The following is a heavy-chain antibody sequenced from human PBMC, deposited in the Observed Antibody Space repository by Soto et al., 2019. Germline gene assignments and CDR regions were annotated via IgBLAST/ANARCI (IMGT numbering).Heavy chain of an antibody. CDR2: IIPLFKRT. J-gene: IGHJ1*01. CDR3: XTYKPSLGXXXXXXH. V-gene: IGHV1-69*01. CDR1: GGPSINYA. D-gene: IGHD7-27*01. Sequence: QVQLVQSGAEVKKPGSTVKVSCKASGGPSINYAITWVRQAPGQGLEWMGGIIPLFKRTNYAENFQGRVAITTDXXXXXXXXXXXTLRXXXXXXXXXXTYKPSLGXXXXXXHWG.